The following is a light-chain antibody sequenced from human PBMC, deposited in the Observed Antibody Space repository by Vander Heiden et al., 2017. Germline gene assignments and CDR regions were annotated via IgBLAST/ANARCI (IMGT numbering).Light chain of an antibody. CDR2: EDN. CDR3: QVWGVSSDHPVV. CDR1: HIATRS. J-gene: IGLJ2*01. Sequence: SYVLTQPPSASVPPGQTARISCGGNHIATRSLHWYRQKPGQAPVVVYEDNDWPSGIPERFSGSKSGNTATLTISRVEAGDEADYYCQVWGVSSDHPVVFGGGTKLTVL. V-gene: IGLV3-21*02.